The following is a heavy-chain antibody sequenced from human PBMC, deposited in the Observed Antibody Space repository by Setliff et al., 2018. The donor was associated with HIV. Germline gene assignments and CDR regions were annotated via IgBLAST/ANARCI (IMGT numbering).Heavy chain of an antibody. CDR3: ARDRSNYGSGSSAYNWFDP. Sequence: SETLSLTCTVSGVSISSGSYYWSWIRQSAGKGLEWIGRIYTSGSTNDNPSLKSRVSMSIDTSKDQFSLNLNSVTAADTAVYFCARDRSNYGSGSSAYNWFDPWGLGTLVTVSS. CDR1: GVSISSGSYY. CDR2: IYTSGST. V-gene: IGHV4-61*02. J-gene: IGHJ5*02. D-gene: IGHD3-10*01.